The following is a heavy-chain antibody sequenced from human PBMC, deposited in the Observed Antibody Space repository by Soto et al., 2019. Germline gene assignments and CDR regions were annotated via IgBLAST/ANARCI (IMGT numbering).Heavy chain of an antibody. D-gene: IGHD2-8*01. CDR3: ATSMRHTLNP. CDR1: GFTFSSHW. CDR2: INQDGSDQ. V-gene: IGHV3-7*01. J-gene: IGHJ5*02. Sequence: VQVVESGGGLVQPGGSLRLSCAASGFTFSSHWMTWVRQVPGKGLECVANINQDGSDQYYVDSVKGRFTISRDNAKNSLCLHMNSLRVEDTAVYYCATSMRHTLNPWGQGTLVTVSS.